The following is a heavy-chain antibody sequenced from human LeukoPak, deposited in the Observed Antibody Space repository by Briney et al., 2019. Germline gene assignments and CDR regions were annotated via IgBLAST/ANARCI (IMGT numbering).Heavy chain of an antibody. V-gene: IGHV3-9*01. CDR1: GFNFDDYV. Sequence: GRSLRLSCAASGFNFDDYVMYWVRQAPGKGLEWVSGISWNSGTIGYAESVKGRFTISRDNAKNSLYLQMNSLRAEDTALYYCAKVVGFLSGYFDYWGQGTLVTVSS. CDR2: ISWNSGTI. D-gene: IGHD3-3*01. CDR3: AKVVGFLSGYFDY. J-gene: IGHJ4*02.